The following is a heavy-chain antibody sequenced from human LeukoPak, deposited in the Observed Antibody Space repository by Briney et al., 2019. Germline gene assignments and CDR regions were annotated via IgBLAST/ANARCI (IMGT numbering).Heavy chain of an antibody. CDR3: ARGQPYYDFWSGYYPYMDV. D-gene: IGHD3-3*01. CDR1: GGTFSSYA. J-gene: IGHJ6*03. CDR2: IIPIFGTA. Sequence: SVKVSCKASGGTFSSYAISWVRQAPGQGLEWMGGIIPIFGTANYAQKFQGRVTITTDESTSTAYMELSSLRSEDTAVYYCARGQPYYDFWSGYYPYMDVWGKGTTVTVSS. V-gene: IGHV1-69*05.